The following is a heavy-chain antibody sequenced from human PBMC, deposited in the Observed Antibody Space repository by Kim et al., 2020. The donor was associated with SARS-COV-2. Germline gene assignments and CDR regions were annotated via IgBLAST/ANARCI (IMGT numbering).Heavy chain of an antibody. V-gene: IGHV4-4*02. J-gene: IGHJ4*02. Sequence: QSLKSRVTISIDKSKNQFSLKLSSVTAADTAIYYCARGRNSGLEYYFDYWGQGTLVTVSS. D-gene: IGHD1-1*01. CDR3: ARGRNSGLEYYFDY.